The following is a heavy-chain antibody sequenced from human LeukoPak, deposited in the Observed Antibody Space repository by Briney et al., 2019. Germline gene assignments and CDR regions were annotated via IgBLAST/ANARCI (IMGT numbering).Heavy chain of an antibody. CDR1: GGTFSSYA. D-gene: IGHD3-10*01. CDR2: IIPIFGTA. CDR3: ARWKNYYGSGRFDY. Sequence: VASVKVSCKASGGTFSSYAISWVRQAPGQGLEWMGGIIPIFGTANYAQKFQGRVTITADKSTSTAYMELSSLRSEDTAVYYCARWKNYYGSGRFDYWGQGTLVTVSS. J-gene: IGHJ4*02. V-gene: IGHV1-69*06.